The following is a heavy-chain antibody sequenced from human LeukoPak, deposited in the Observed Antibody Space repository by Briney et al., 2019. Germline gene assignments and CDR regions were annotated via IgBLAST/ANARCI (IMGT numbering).Heavy chain of an antibody. CDR1: GFTFSNAW. D-gene: IGHD2-15*01. CDR2: IKRKTDGGTT. CDR3: TTDPSVLVVGY. V-gene: IGHV3-15*01. J-gene: IGHJ4*02. Sequence: GGSLRLSCAASGFTFSNAWMNWVRQSPGKGLEWVGRIKRKTDGGTTEYAAPVQGRFTISRDDSTNTLYLQMNSLKTEDTAVYYCTTDPSVLVVGYWGQGTLVTVSS.